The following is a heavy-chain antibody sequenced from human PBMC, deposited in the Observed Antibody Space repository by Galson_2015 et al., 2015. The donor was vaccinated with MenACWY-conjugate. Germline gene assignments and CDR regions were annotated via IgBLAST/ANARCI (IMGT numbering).Heavy chain of an antibody. CDR1: GLTFRSDG. Sequence: SLRLSCAASGLTFRSDGMHWVRQAPGKGLEWVAVIWYDGRKNYYGGSVKDRFTISRDNSENTLSLQMNNLRAEDTAVYYCARGISQQPAATPDVFDIWGQGTMVAVSP. CDR3: ARGISQQPAATPDVFDI. D-gene: IGHD2-2*01. CDR2: IWYDGRKN. J-gene: IGHJ3*02. V-gene: IGHV3-33*01.